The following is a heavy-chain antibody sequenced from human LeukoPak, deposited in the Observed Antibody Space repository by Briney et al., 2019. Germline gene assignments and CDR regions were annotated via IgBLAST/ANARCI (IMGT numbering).Heavy chain of an antibody. V-gene: IGHV3-30-3*01. CDR3: AKGDDFWSGSFDY. D-gene: IGHD3-3*01. CDR2: ISYDGSNK. CDR1: GFTFSSYA. Sequence: PGRSLRLSCAASGFTFSSYAMHWVRQAPGKGLEWVAVISYDGSNKYYADSVKGRFTISRDNSKNTLYLQMNSLRAEDTAVYYCAKGDDFWSGSFDYWGQGTLVTVSS. J-gene: IGHJ4*02.